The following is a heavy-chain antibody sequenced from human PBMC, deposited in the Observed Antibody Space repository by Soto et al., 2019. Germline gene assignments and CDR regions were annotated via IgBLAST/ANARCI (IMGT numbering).Heavy chain of an antibody. Sequence: SETLSLTCAVSGGSMSSYYWSWIRQPPGKRPEWIGYIYYSGYTNYNPSLKSRVTISVDTSKNQFSLKLSSVTAADTAVYYCARDSVGSGYDWGQGTLVTVSS. CDR3: ARDSVGSGYD. CDR1: GGSMSSYY. J-gene: IGHJ4*02. CDR2: IYYSGYT. V-gene: IGHV4-59*01. D-gene: IGHD5-12*01.